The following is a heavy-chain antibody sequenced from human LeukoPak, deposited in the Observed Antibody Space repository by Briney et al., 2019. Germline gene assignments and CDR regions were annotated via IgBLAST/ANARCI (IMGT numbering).Heavy chain of an antibody. V-gene: IGHV4-34*01. CDR1: GGSFSGYY. J-gene: IGHJ3*02. CDR3: ARGQQQLVRTGAFDI. CDR2: INHSGST. D-gene: IGHD6-13*01. Sequence: SSETLSLTCAVYGGSFSGYYWSWIRQPPGKGLEWIGEINHSGSTNYNPSLKSRATISVDTSKNQFSLKLSSVTAADTAVYYCARGQQQLVRTGAFDIWGQGTMVTVSS.